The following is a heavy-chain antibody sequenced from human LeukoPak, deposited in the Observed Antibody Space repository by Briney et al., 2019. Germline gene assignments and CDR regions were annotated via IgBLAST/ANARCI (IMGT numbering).Heavy chain of an antibody. CDR3: ARRSLTDYGDYSA. D-gene: IGHD4-17*01. J-gene: IGHJ4*02. CDR1: GFTFSTYS. CDR2: IKQDGSEK. Sequence: PGGSLRLSCAASGFTFSTYSMNWLRLAPGKGLEWVANIKQDGSEKYYVDSVKGRFTISRDNAKNSLYLQMNSLRAEDTAVYYCARRSLTDYGDYSAWGQGTLVTVSS. V-gene: IGHV3-7*01.